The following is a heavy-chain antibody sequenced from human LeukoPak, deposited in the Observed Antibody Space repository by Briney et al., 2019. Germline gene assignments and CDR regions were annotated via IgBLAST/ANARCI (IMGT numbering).Heavy chain of an antibody. CDR3: AKTISDYYGSGSYHSSFNYFDY. CDR1: GFTFSSYE. CDR2: ISGSGGST. Sequence: GGSLRLSCAASGFTFSSYEMNWVRQAPGKGLEWVSAISGSGGSTYYADSVKGRFTISRDNSKNTLYLQMNSLRAEDTAVYYCAKTISDYYGSGSYHSSFNYFDYWGQGTLVTVSS. D-gene: IGHD3-10*01. J-gene: IGHJ4*02. V-gene: IGHV3-23*01.